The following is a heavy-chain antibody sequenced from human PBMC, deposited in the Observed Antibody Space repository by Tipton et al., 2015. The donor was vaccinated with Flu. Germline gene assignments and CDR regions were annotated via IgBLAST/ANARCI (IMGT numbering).Heavy chain of an antibody. Sequence: SLRLSCAASGFTFSSYSMNWVRQAPGKGLEWVSSISSSSSYIYYADSVKGRFTISRDNAKNSLYLQMNSLRAEDTAVYYCAWDLGSSWGIDYWGQGTLVTVSS. J-gene: IGHJ4*02. V-gene: IGHV3-21*01. CDR1: GFTFSSYS. CDR3: AWDLGSSWGIDY. CDR2: ISSSSSYI. D-gene: IGHD6-13*01.